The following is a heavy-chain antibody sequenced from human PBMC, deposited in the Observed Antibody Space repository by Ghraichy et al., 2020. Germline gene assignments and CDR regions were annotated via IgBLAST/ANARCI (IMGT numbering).Heavy chain of an antibody. D-gene: IGHD2-2*01. J-gene: IGHJ4*02. CDR2: ISGSDGTT. CDR1: GFTFSSYA. CDR3: ARAILGYCSSISCSTYDY. Sequence: GGSLRLSCAASGFTFSSYAMSWVRQAPGRGLEWVSAISGSDGTTYYADSVKGRFTISRDNSKNTPYLQMNSLRADDTAIYYCARAILGYCSSISCSTYDYWGQGTLVTVSS. V-gene: IGHV3-23*01.